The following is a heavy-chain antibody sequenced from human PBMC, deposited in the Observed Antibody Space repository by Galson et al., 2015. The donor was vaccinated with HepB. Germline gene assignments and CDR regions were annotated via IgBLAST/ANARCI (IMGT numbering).Heavy chain of an antibody. J-gene: IGHJ4*02. D-gene: IGHD3-10*01. V-gene: IGHV3-21*01. CDR1: GFTFNSYG. CDR2: ISSSSYI. Sequence: SLRLSCAASGFTFNSYGMIWVRRAPGRGLEWVSSISSSSYIYYADSVKGRFTISRDNAKNSLYLQMNSLRAEDTAVYYCARGEEMVRGVILDYWGQGTLVTVSS. CDR3: ARGEEMVRGVILDY.